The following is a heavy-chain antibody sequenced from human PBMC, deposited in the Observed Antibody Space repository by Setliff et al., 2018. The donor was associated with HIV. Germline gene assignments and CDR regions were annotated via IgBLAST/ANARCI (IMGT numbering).Heavy chain of an antibody. CDR1: GFTVSTYY. CDR2: IYSGGDT. J-gene: IGHJ4*02. V-gene: IGHV3-66*02. Sequence: GGSLRLSCAASGFTVSTYYMSWVRQAPGKGLEWISTIYSGGDTYHADSVKGRVTLSRDNSKNTLYLQMNSLRPEDTAVYYCARVRLYSSALDYWGQGTLVTVS. D-gene: IGHD3-22*01. CDR3: ARVRLYSSALDY.